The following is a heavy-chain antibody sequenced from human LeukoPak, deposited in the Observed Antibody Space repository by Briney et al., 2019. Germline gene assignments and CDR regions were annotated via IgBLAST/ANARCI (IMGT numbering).Heavy chain of an antibody. V-gene: IGHV1-18*01. CDR1: GYTFANYG. CDR2: SSAYNGNT. Sequence: GASVKVSCKASGYTFANYGISWVGQATGQGLEWMGWSSAYNGNTEYAQKLQARLTLTIDTSTRTTYMELSRLRSDDTALYLCARLPNPSYSYGYSHYWHQGTLVTVSS. J-gene: IGHJ4*02. D-gene: IGHD5-18*01. CDR3: ARLPNPSYSYGYSHY.